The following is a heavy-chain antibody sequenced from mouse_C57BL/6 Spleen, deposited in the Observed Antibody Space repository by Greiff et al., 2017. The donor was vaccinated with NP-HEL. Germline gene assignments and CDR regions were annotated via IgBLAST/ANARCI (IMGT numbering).Heavy chain of an antibody. J-gene: IGHJ4*01. CDR2: ISSGSSTI. V-gene: IGHV5-17*01. CDR3: AITTVVPYAMDY. Sequence: EVQVVESGGGLVKPGGSLKLSCAASGFTFSDYGMHWVRQAPEKGLEWVAYISSGSSTIYYADTVKGRFTISRDNAKNTLFLQMTSLRSEDTAMYYCAITTVVPYAMDYWGQGTSVTVSS. D-gene: IGHD1-1*01. CDR1: GFTFSDYG.